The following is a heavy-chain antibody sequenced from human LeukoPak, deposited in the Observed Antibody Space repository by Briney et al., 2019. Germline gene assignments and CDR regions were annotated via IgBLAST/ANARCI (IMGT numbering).Heavy chain of an antibody. D-gene: IGHD6-19*01. CDR1: GYTFTGYY. J-gene: IGHJ5*02. CDR3: ARPTVAGRRDWFDP. Sequence: ASVKVSCKASGYTFTGYYMHWVRQAPGQGLEWMGWINPNSGGTNYAQKFQGRVTMTRDTSISTAYMELRSLRSDDTAVYYCARPTVAGRRDWFDPWGQGTLVTVSS. CDR2: INPNSGGT. V-gene: IGHV1-2*02.